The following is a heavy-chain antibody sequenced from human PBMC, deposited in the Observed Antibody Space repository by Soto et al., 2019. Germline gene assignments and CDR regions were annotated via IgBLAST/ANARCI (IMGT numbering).Heavy chain of an antibody. CDR2: IWYDGSNK. D-gene: IGHD4-17*01. V-gene: IGHV3-33*01. Sequence: GGSLRLSCAASGLTFSSYGMHWVRQAPGKGLEWVALIWYDGSNKHYADSVKGRFTISRDNSKNTLYLQMNSLRAEDTAVYYCAREGGYYGDSGFYIWGQGTMVTVS. CDR3: AREGGYYGDSGFYI. CDR1: GLTFSSYG. J-gene: IGHJ3*02.